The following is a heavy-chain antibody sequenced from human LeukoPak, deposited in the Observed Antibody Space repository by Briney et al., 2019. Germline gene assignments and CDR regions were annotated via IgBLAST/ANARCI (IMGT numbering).Heavy chain of an antibody. V-gene: IGHV4-4*07. J-gene: IGHJ4*02. CDR2: IYTSGST. Sequence: SETLSLTCTVSGGSISSYYWSWIRQPAGKGLEWIGRIYTSGSTNYNPSLKSRVTMSVDTSKNQFSLKLSSVTAADTAVYYCATLRYCSSTSCSKNWGQGTLVTVSS. D-gene: IGHD2-2*01. CDR3: ATLRYCSSTSCSKN. CDR1: GGSISSYY.